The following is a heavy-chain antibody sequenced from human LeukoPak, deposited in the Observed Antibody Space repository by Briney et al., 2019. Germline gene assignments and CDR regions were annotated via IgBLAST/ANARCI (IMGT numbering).Heavy chain of an antibody. J-gene: IGHJ3*02. D-gene: IGHD3-22*01. V-gene: IGHV3-30*04. CDR2: ISYDGSNK. CDR3: ARDWRDSSGKFPNDAFDI. CDR1: GFTFSSYA. Sequence: GGSLRLSCAASGFTFSSYALHWVRQAPGKGLEWVAVISYDGSNKYYADSVKGRFTISRDNSKNTLYVQMNSLRAEDTAVYYCARDWRDSSGKFPNDAFDIWGQGTMVTVSS.